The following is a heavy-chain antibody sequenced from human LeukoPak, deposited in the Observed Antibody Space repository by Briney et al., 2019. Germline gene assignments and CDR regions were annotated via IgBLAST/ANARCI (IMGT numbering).Heavy chain of an antibody. CDR1: GGSIGSYY. CDR2: IHYSGST. CDR3: ARTTMVRGTYYMDV. Sequence: PSETLSLTCTVSGGSIGSYYWSWIRQPPGKGLQWIGCIHYSGSTNYNPSLKSRVTTSVDTSKNQFSLKLSSVTAADTAVYYCARTTMVRGTYYMDVWGKGTTVTISS. V-gene: IGHV4-59*01. J-gene: IGHJ6*03. D-gene: IGHD3-10*01.